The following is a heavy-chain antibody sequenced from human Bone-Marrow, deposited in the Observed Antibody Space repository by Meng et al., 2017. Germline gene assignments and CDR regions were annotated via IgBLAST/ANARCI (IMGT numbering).Heavy chain of an antibody. Sequence: ASVKVSCKASGYTFTGYYMHWVRQAPGQGLEWMGWINPNSGGTNYAQKFQGRVTMTRDTSISTAYMELSRLRSDDTAVYFCARVQIYDDHDGAEDIFHLWGQGTLVTVSS. D-gene: IGHD5/OR15-5a*01. CDR2: INPNSGGT. CDR3: ARVQIYDDHDGAEDIFHL. J-gene: IGHJ3*01. V-gene: IGHV1-2*02. CDR1: GYTFTGYY.